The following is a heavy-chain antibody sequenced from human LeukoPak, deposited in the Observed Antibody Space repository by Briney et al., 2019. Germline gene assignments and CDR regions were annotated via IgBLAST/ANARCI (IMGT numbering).Heavy chain of an antibody. V-gene: IGHV3-66*01. CDR1: GFTFSSYA. D-gene: IGHD2-2*01. CDR2: TYSNGRT. J-gene: IGHJ6*03. Sequence: GGSLRLSCGASGFTFSSYAMSWVRQAPGKGLEWVSVTYSNGRTYYADSVKGRFTISRDISKNTLYLQMNSLRAEDTAVYYCAREKEGYCSRTSCYLDYYYYYMDVWGKGTTVTISS. CDR3: AREKEGYCSRTSCYLDYYYYYMDV.